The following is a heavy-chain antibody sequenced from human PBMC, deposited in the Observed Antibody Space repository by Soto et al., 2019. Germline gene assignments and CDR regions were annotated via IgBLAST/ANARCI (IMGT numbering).Heavy chain of an antibody. CDR3: APLGELSSGLWGFDY. D-gene: IGHD3-16*01. CDR1: GGTFSSYT. Sequence: QVQLVQSGAEVKKPGSSVKVSCKASGGTFSSYTISWVRQAPGQGLEWMGRIIPILGIANYAQKFQGRVTITADKSTSTAYMELSSVRSEDTAVYYCAPLGELSSGLWGFDYWGQGTLVTVSS. J-gene: IGHJ4*02. CDR2: IIPILGIA. V-gene: IGHV1-69*02.